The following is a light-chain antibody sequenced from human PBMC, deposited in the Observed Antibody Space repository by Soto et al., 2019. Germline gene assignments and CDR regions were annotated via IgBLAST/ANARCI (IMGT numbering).Light chain of an antibody. CDR2: DVY. V-gene: IGLV2-14*03. CDR1: RGDIGGYNY. J-gene: IGLJ1*01. Sequence: QSALTQPRSVSGSPGQSVTISCTGTRGDIGGYNYVSWYQQHPGKAPKLMIYDVYHRPSGVSNRFSASKSGNTASLTISGLQAEDEADYYCSSYTSSTTLVFGTGTKVTVL. CDR3: SSYTSSTTLV.